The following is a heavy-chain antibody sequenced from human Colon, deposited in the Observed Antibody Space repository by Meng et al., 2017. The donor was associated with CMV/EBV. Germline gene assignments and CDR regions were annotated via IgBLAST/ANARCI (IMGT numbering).Heavy chain of an antibody. Sequence: VPLEASGRGVVKPWETWSLPCIVSGVSGSSCGYHWSWIRQSPGKGLEWIWYIYDTGITIYNPSLKSRVTIFLETSKNQFSLNLNSMTTADTAVYYCAKSRSSTPGIVDDWGQGTLVTASS. D-gene: IGHD2/OR15-2a*01. CDR3: AKSRSSTPGIVDD. CDR1: GVSGSSCGYH. J-gene: IGHJ4*02. V-gene: IGHV4-61*08. CDR2: IYDTGIT.